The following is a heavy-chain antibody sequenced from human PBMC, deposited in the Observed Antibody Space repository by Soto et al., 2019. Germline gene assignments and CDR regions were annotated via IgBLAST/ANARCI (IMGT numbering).Heavy chain of an antibody. Sequence: LRLSCAASGFTFSSYAMHWVRQAPGKGLEWVAVISYDGSNKYYADSVKGRFTISRDNSKNTLYLQMNSLRAEDTAVYYCARWSGSYLYWGQGTLVTVSS. CDR3: ARWSGSYLY. D-gene: IGHD1-26*01. CDR2: ISYDGSNK. CDR1: GFTFSSYA. J-gene: IGHJ4*02. V-gene: IGHV3-30-3*01.